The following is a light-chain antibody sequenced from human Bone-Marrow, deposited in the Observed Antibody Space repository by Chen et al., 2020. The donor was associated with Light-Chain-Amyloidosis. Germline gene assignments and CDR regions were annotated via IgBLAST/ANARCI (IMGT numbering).Light chain of an antibody. CDR2: DVT. J-gene: IGLJ3*02. Sequence: QSALTQPASVSGSPGQSITISCTGTSTDVGSYNLVSWYQHQPGKAPKLIIFDVTRRPSGISIRFSGSKSGNTASLTISGLQPEDEAIYYCSSHADSEILWVFGGGTKLTVL. V-gene: IGLV2-23*02. CDR3: SSHADSEILWV. CDR1: STDVGSYNL.